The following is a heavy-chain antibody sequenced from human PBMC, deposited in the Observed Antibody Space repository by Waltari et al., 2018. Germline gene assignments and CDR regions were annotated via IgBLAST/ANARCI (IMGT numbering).Heavy chain of an antibody. CDR1: GYTFTGHS. CDR3: ARDDLSLMYQGDQLLSISDY. J-gene: IGHJ4*02. V-gene: IGHV1-2*02. Sequence: QVQLVQSGAEVKKPGASVKVSCTASGYTFTGHSMPWVRPAPGQGLEWMGWINPNSGGTNYAQKCQGRVTMTRDTSISTAYMELSRLRSDDTAVYYCARDDLSLMYQGDQLLSISDYWGQGTLVTVSS. D-gene: IGHD2-2*01. CDR2: INPNSGGT.